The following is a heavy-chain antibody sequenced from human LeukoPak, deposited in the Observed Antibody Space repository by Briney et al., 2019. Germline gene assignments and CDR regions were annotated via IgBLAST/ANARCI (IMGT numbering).Heavy chain of an antibody. V-gene: IGHV1-2*02. J-gene: IGHJ3*02. D-gene: IGHD2-15*01. CDR1: GYTFTGYY. CDR2: INPNSGGT. CDR3: TRGGSASYSPYQSVFDI. Sequence: ASVKVSCKASGYTFTGYYMHWVRQAPGQGLGWMGWINPNSGGTNYAQKFQGRVTMTRDTSISTAYMELSRLRSDDTAVYYCTRGGSASYSPYQSVFDIWGQGTLVTVSS.